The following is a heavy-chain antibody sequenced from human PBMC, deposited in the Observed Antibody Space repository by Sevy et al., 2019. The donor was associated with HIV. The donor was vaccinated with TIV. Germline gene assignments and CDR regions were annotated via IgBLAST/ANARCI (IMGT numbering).Heavy chain of an antibody. CDR3: AREYRTNGVCYDY. D-gene: IGHD2-8*01. V-gene: IGHV1-2*02. CDR2: INPNSGGT. CDR1: GYTFTGYY. Sequence: ASVKVSCKASGYTFTGYYMHWVRQAPGQGLEWMGWINPNSGGTNYAPKFQGRVTMTRDTSISTAYMALSRLRSDDTAVYYCAREYRTNGVCYDYWGHGTLVTVSS. J-gene: IGHJ4*01.